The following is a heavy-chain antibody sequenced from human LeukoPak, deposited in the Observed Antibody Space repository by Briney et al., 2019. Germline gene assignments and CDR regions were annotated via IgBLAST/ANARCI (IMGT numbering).Heavy chain of an antibody. CDR2: IYNSGST. D-gene: IGHD3-16*01. CDR1: VGFLSIYY. Sequence: SEALSLTCIVSVGFLSIYYWNWIRQPPRKGLEWIGYIYNSGSTDYNPSLKRRVTISADTSKNQFSLKLTSVTAADTAVYYCARDRELGSWGQGILVTVSS. CDR3: ARDRELGS. J-gene: IGHJ5*02. V-gene: IGHV4-59*01.